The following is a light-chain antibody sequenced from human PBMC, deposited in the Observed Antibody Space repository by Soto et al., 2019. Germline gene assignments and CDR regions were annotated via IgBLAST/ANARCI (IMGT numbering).Light chain of an antibody. V-gene: IGKV3D-11*01. J-gene: IGKJ4*01. CDR2: DAS. Sequence: SVLTQSPATLSLSPGARAAPSCRASQGVGLFVACYHQKPGQAPRLLIYDASNRATGIPARFSGSAAETDFTRVIDNVDPDDFAVYYCQQRSGWPLTFGRGTKFEIK. CDR3: QQRSGWPLT. CDR1: QGVGLF.